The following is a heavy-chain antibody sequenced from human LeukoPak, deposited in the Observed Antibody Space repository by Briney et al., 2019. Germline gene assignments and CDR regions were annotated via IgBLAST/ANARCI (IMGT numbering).Heavy chain of an antibody. CDR1: GGTFSSYA. D-gene: IGHD4-17*01. V-gene: IGHV1-69*04. Sequence: GASVKVSCKASGGTFSSYAISWVRQAPGQGLEWMGRIIPILGIANYAQKFQGRVTITADKSTSTAYMELSGLRSEDTAVYYCASPTTPRYYYGMDVWGQGTTVTVSS. CDR2: IIPILGIA. J-gene: IGHJ6*02. CDR3: ASPTTPRYYYGMDV.